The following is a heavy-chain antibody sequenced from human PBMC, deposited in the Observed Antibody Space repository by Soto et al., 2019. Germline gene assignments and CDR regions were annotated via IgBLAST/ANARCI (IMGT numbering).Heavy chain of an antibody. CDR2: NYSGGST. D-gene: IGHD6-19*01. J-gene: IGHJ4*02. CDR3: ARDHSGWYG. CDR1: GFTVSSNY. V-gene: IGHV3-66*01. Sequence: EVQLVESGGGLLQPGGSLRLSCAASGFTVSSNYMSWVRQAPGKGLEWVSVNYSGGSTYYADSVKGRFTISRDNSKNTMNLQMNSLSAEYTAVYYCARDHSGWYGWGQGTLVTVSS.